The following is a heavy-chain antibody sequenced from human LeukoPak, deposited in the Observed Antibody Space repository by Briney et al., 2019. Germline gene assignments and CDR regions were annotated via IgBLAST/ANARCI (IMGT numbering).Heavy chain of an antibody. J-gene: IGHJ1*01. CDR3: ASFLWLVQGRYFQH. V-gene: IGHV4-39*07. Sequence: SETLSLTCTVSGGSISSSSYYWGWIRQPPGKGLEWIGSIYYSGSTYYNPSLKSRVTISVDTSKNQFSLKLSSVTAADTAVYYCASFLWLVQGRYFQHWGQGTLVTVSS. CDR2: IYYSGST. D-gene: IGHD6-19*01. CDR1: GGSISSSSYY.